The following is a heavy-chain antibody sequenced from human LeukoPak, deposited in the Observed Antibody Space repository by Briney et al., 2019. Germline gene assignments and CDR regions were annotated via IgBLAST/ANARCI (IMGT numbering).Heavy chain of an antibody. CDR3: LRSSGVSRYYGMDV. V-gene: IGHV3-33*01. J-gene: IGHJ6*04. CDR1: GFTFTSYG. Sequence: PGGSLRLSCAASGFTFTSYGMHWVRQAPGKGLEWVAVIWYDGSNKYYADSVKGRFTISRDNSKNTLYLQMNSLRAEDTAVYYCLRSSGVSRYYGMDVWGKGTTVTVSS. D-gene: IGHD2-15*01. CDR2: IWYDGSNK.